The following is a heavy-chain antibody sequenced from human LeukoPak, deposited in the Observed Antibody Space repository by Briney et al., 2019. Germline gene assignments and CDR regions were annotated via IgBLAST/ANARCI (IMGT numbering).Heavy chain of an antibody. CDR1: GYTFTDYY. CDR3: ARDRYYDSSGYYDY. CDR2: INPNSGGT. Sequence: ASVKVSCKASGYTFTDYYIHWVRQAPGQGLEWMGWINPNSGGTNYAQKLQGRVTMTTDTSTSTAYMELRSLRSDDTAVYYCARDRYYDSSGYYDYWGQGTLVTVSS. D-gene: IGHD3-22*01. J-gene: IGHJ4*02. V-gene: IGHV1-2*02.